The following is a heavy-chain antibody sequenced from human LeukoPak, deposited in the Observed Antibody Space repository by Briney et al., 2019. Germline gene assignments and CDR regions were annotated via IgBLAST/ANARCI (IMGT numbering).Heavy chain of an antibody. CDR2: IRGGGGSE. CDR1: GFTFNAYA. Sequence: PGGSLRLSCTASGFTFNAYAMMWVRQAPGKGPEWVSAIRGGGGSEFYADSVKGRFTISRDNSKYTLFLQMNSLRAEDTAVYYCARDPNGDYIGAFDMWGPGTMVTVSS. J-gene: IGHJ3*02. V-gene: IGHV3-23*01. D-gene: IGHD4-17*01. CDR3: ARDPNGDYIGAFDM.